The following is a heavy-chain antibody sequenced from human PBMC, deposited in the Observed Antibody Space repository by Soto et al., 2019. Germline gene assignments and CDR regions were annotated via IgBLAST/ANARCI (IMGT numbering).Heavy chain of an antibody. CDR3: ARLSSGWENTFDY. Sequence: XXVKVSCRASGYTFTSYAMHWVRHAPGQRLEWMGWVNAGNGNTKYSQKFQGRVTITRDTSASTAYMELSSLTSEDTAVYYCARLSSGWENTFDYWGQGTRVTVSS. CDR1: GYTFTSYA. D-gene: IGHD6-19*01. J-gene: IGHJ4*02. V-gene: IGHV1-3*01. CDR2: VNAGNGNT.